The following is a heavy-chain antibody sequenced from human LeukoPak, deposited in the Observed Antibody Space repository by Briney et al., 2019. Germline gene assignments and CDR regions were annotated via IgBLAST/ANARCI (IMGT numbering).Heavy chain of an antibody. CDR1: GFTFTNAW. V-gene: IGHV3-15*01. CDR3: STDRHGSDSFDP. Sequence: GGSLRLSCAASGFTFTNAWMSWVRQAPGKGLEWVGRIKTKTEVGTTDYAAPVKGRFTISRDDSKNTLYLQMNSLKTEDTAVYYCSTDRHGSDSFDPWGQGTLVTVSS. D-gene: IGHD3-10*01. J-gene: IGHJ5*02. CDR2: IKTKTEVGTT.